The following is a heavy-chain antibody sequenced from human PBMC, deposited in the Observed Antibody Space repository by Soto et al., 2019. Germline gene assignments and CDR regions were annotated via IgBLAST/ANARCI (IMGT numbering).Heavy chain of an antibody. CDR2: MNPNSGNT. CDR1: GYTFISYD. Sequence: QVQLVQSGAEVKKPGASVKVSCKASGYTFISYDINWVRQATGQGLEWMGWMNPNSGNTGYAQKFQGRVTMTRNTSISTAYMELSSLRSEDTAVYYCARGFCSSTSCHFDYWGQGTLVTVSS. J-gene: IGHJ4*02. CDR3: ARGFCSSTSCHFDY. D-gene: IGHD2-2*01. V-gene: IGHV1-8*01.